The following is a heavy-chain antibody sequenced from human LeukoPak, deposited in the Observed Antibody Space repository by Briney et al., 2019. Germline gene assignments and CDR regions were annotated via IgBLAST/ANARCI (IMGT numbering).Heavy chain of an antibody. J-gene: IGHJ4*02. CDR1: GFTFSIYS. V-gene: IGHV3-21*01. CDR3: AREIVVVPV. D-gene: IGHD2-2*01. CDR2: INSDSSYI. Sequence: GGSLRLSCAASGFTFSIYSMKWVRQAPGKGLEWVSSINSDSSYISYADSVKGRFTISRDNAKNSLFLQMNSLRAEDTAVYYCAREIVVVPVWGQGTLVTVSS.